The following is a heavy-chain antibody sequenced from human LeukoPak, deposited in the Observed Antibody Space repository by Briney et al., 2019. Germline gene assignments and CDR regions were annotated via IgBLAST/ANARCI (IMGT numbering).Heavy chain of an antibody. CDR3: ARRAMVRGVITYYFDY. CDR1: GGSFSGYY. V-gene: IGHV4-34*01. J-gene: IGHJ4*02. Sequence: PSETLSLTCAVYGGSFSGYYWSWIRQPPGKGLEWIGEINHSGSTNYNPSLKSRVTISVDTSKNQFSLNLSSVTAADTAVYYCARRAMVRGVITYYFDYWGQGTLVTVSS. D-gene: IGHD3-10*01. CDR2: INHSGST.